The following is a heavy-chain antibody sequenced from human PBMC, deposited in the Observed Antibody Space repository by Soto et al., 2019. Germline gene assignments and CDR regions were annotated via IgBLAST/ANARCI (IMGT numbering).Heavy chain of an antibody. D-gene: IGHD5-12*01. CDR1: GGTFSSYA. CDR2: IIPISGTA. J-gene: IGHJ6*02. CDR3: ASRYSGYDFFDYYYGMDV. Sequence: ASVKVSCKASGGTFSSYAISWVRQAPGQGLEWMGGIIPISGTANYAQKFQGRVTITADESTSTAYMELSSLRSEDTAVYYCASRYSGYDFFDYYYGMDVWGQGTTVTVSS. V-gene: IGHV1-69*13.